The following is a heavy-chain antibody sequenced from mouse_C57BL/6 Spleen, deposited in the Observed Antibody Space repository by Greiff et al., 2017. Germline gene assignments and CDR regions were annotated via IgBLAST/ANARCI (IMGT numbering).Heavy chain of an antibody. Sequence: EVKLVESGGDLVKPGGSLKLSCAASGFTFSSYGMSWVRQTPDKRLEWVATISSGGSYTYYPDSVKGRFTISRDDAKNTLYLQMSSWKSEDTAIYYCAREVSLLPLYYLVMDYGGQGTPLPVSS. V-gene: IGHV5-6*01. CDR2: ISSGGSYT. CDR3: AREVSLLPLYYLVMDY. CDR1: GFTFSSYG. D-gene: IGHD2-1*01. J-gene: IGHJ4*01.